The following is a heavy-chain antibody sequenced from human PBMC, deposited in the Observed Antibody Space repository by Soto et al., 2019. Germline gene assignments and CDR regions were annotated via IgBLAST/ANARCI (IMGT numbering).Heavy chain of an antibody. CDR1: VGSMSSSNW. V-gene: IGHV4-4*02. D-gene: IGHD1-1*01. CDR2: IYHSGST. CDR3: ARTGGSWNDEYYYYGMDV. Sequence: PSETLSLTCAVSVGSMSSSNWWSWVRQPPGKGLEWIGEIYHSGSTNYNPSLKSRVTISVDKSKNQFSLKLSSVTAADTAVYYCARTGGSWNDEYYYYGMDVWGQGTTVTVSS. J-gene: IGHJ6*02.